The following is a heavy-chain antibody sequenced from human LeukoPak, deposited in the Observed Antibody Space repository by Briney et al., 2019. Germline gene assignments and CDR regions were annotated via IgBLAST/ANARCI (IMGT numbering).Heavy chain of an antibody. J-gene: IGHJ4*02. CDR2: INWNGGII. V-gene: IGHV3-20*04. CDR3: ARIGGYGIPAY. D-gene: IGHD6-25*01. CDR1: GFSFDDHG. Sequence: GGSLRLSCAASGFSFDDHGMSWVRQGPGKGVEWGSSINWNGGIIGYADSVKGRCTISRDNAKKSLYLQMNSLRTEDTAFYYCARIGGYGIPAYWGQGTLVTVSP.